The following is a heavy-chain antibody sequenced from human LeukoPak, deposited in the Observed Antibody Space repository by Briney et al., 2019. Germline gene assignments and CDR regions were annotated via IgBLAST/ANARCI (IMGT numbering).Heavy chain of an antibody. CDR3: ARDERYDSSGYPFDY. J-gene: IGHJ4*02. CDR1: GYTFTGHF. Sequence: ASVKVSCKAAGYTFTGHFMHWVRQAPGQGLEWMGWINPNSGGTNYAQKFQGRVTMTRDTSISTAYMELTRLKSDDAAVYYCARDERYDSSGYPFDYWGQGTLVTVSS. V-gene: IGHV1-2*02. D-gene: IGHD3-22*01. CDR2: INPNSGGT.